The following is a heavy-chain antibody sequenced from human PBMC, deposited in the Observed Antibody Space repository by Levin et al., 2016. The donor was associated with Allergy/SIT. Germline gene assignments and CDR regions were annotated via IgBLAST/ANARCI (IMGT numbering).Heavy chain of an antibody. CDR1: GDSITSSNW. D-gene: IGHD6-13*01. CDR2: ISHSGNA. J-gene: IGHJ4*02. CDR3: AGGPAAEIEF. Sequence: SETLSLTCAVSGDSITSSNWWSWVRQPPGKGLEWIAEISHSGNANYNPSLKSRVTISVDKSKNQFSLRVNSLTAADTAVYFCAGGPAAEIEFWGQGTLVTVSS. V-gene: IGHV4-4*02.